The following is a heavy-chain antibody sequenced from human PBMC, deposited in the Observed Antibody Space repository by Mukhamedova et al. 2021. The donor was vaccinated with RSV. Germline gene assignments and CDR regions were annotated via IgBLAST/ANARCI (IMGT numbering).Heavy chain of an antibody. Sequence: TWGSTNYNPSLKSRVTISVDTSKNQFSLKLSSVTAADTAVYYCARLGVGATDWGQGTLVTVSS. J-gene: IGHJ4*02. V-gene: IGHV4-4*09. D-gene: IGHD1-26*01. CDR3: ARLGVGATD. CDR2: TWGST.